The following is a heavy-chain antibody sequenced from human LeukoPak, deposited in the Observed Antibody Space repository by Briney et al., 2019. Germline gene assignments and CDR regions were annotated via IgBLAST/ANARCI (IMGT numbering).Heavy chain of an antibody. CDR2: TYYRSKWYY. V-gene: IGHV6-1*01. Sequence: SQTLSLTCTISGDSVSSISVAWNWIRQSPSRGLEWLGRTYYRSKWYYEYAVSVKGRININPDPSKNQFSLQLNSVTPEDTAVYYCALARSEYHYGMDVWGQGTTVTVSS. CDR1: GDSVSSISVA. J-gene: IGHJ6*02. CDR3: ALARSEYHYGMDV.